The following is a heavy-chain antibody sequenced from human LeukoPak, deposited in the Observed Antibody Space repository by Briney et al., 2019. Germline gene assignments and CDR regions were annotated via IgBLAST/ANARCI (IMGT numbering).Heavy chain of an antibody. V-gene: IGHV3-48*03. Sequence: GGSLRLSCAASGFTFSSYEMNWVRQAPGKGLEWVSYISSSGSTIYYADSVKGRFTISRDNAKKSLYLQMNSLRAEDTAVYYCVREAGYLNFDYWGQGTLVTVSS. CDR2: ISSSGSTI. CDR3: VREAGYLNFDY. CDR1: GFTFSSYE. J-gene: IGHJ4*02. D-gene: IGHD5-18*01.